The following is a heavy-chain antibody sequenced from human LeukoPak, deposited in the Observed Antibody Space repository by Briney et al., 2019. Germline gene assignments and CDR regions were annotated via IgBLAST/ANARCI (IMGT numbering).Heavy chain of an antibody. D-gene: IGHD6-13*01. CDR1: GYSFTSYW. CDR2: IYPGDSDT. CDR3: ARLGAAAGPNWFDP. J-gene: IGHJ5*02. Sequence: GESLKISCMGSGYSFTSYWIGWVRQMPGKGLEWMGIIYPGDSDTRYSPSFQGQVTISADRSISTAFLQWNSLKASDTAMYYCARLGAAAGPNWFDPWGQGTLVTVSS. V-gene: IGHV5-51*01.